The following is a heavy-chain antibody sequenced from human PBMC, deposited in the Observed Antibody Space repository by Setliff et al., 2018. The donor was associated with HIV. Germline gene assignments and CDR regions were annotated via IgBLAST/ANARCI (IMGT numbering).Heavy chain of an antibody. CDR2: ISGRGTST. V-gene: IGHV3-48*01. Sequence: PGGSLRLSCAASGFTHTGYSMNWVRQAPGKGLEWVSYISGRGTSTYYADSVKGRFTISRGNAKDSVYLQMNSLRVDDTAVYYCARGAFNWNYAHFDFWGQGTLVTVSS. CDR1: GFTHTGYS. D-gene: IGHD1-7*01. CDR3: ARGAFNWNYAHFDF. J-gene: IGHJ4*02.